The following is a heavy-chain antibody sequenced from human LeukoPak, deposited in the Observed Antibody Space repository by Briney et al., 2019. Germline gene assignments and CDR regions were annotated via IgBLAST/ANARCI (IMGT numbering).Heavy chain of an antibody. CDR2: IYHSGST. J-gene: IGHJ5*02. V-gene: IGHV4-38-2*02. Sequence: SETLSLTCTVSGYSISSGYYWGWIRQPPGKGLEWIGSIYHSGSTYYNPSLKSRVTISVDTSKNQFSLKLSSVTAADTAVYYCARDLFTTGTPNWFDPWGQGTLVTVSS. D-gene: IGHD1-1*01. CDR1: GYSISSGYY. CDR3: ARDLFTTGTPNWFDP.